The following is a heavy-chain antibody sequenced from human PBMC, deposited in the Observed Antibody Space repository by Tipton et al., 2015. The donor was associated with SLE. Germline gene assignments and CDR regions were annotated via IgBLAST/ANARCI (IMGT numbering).Heavy chain of an antibody. CDR1: GGSITSGTYY. V-gene: IGHV4-61*09. D-gene: IGHD3-22*01. J-gene: IGHJ3*02. CDR3: AREFDYYGSSYSRGAIDI. CDR2: ISSRGST. Sequence: TLSLTCTVSGGSITSGTYYWTWIRQPAGKGLEWIGHISSRGSTNYNPSLKSRVTISLDTSKNQLSLRLSSVTAADTAAYYCAREFDYYGSSYSRGAIDIWGQGTLVTASS.